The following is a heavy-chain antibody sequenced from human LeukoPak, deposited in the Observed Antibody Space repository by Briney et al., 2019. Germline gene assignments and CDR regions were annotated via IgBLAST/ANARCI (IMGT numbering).Heavy chain of an antibody. V-gene: IGHV4-34*01. D-gene: IGHD3-3*01. J-gene: IGHJ5*02. CDR3: ARAVGKYYDFWSGYYRVNWFDP. CDR1: GGSFSGYY. Sequence: SETLSLTCAVYGGSFSGYYWSWIRQPPGKGLEWIGEINHSGSTNYNPSLKSRVTISVDTSKNQFSLKLSSVTAADTAVYYCARAVGKYYDFWSGYYRVNWFDPWGQGTLVTVSS. CDR2: INHSGST.